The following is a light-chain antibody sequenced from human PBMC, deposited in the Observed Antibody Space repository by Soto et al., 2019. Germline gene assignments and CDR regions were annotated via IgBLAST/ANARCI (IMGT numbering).Light chain of an antibody. CDR1: TSAVTSGYY. CDR3: LLYFCGHVVR. Sequence: QTVVTQEPSLPVSPGRTVTLTCTPSTSAVTSGYYPSWFQHKPGQAPRALIYSTSKTHSWTPARFSGSPLGGKAARILSGVQADDEAEYYCLLYFCGHVVRFGGGTKLTVL. V-gene: IGLV7-43*01. CDR2: STS. J-gene: IGLJ3*02.